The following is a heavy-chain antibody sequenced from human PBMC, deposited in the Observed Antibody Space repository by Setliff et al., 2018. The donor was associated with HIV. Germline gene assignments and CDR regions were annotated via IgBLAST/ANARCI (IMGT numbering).Heavy chain of an antibody. CDR2: LNTDGSST. V-gene: IGHV3-74*03. J-gene: IGHJ4*02. Sequence: LRLSCAASGFTFSSYWMHWVRQAPGKGLVWVSRLNTDGSSTKYADSVKGRFTISRDNAKNMLYLQMNSLSADDTAVYYCVRGSGYYYFDNWGQGALVTVSS. D-gene: IGHD3-22*01. CDR3: VRGSGYYYFDN. CDR1: GFTFSSYW.